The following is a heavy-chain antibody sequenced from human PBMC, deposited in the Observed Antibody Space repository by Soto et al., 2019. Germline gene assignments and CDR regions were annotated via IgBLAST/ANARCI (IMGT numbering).Heavy chain of an antibody. CDR2: ISAYNGNT. D-gene: IGHD2-2*01. V-gene: IGHV1-18*01. CDR3: ARERYQVLSDGMDV. Sequence: LVRQAPGQGLEWMGWISAYNGNTNYAQKLQGRVTLTWDTSINTAYMELSSLRPDDTAMYYCARERYQVLSDGMDVWGQGTSVTVSS. J-gene: IGHJ6*02.